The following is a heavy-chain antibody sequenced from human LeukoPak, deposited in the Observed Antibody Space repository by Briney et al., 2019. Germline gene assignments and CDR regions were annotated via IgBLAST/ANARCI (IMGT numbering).Heavy chain of an antibody. D-gene: IGHD3-16*01. J-gene: IGHJ4*02. CDR3: AKWEYDSGTGWHYFNC. CDR2: IKQDGSAK. V-gene: IGHV3-7*01. Sequence: PGGSLRLSCVASGFSTSSHWMGWVRQAPGKGLEWVANIKQDGSAKYYMESAKGRFTISRDNAKNSLYLQMNSLRAEDTALYYCAKWEYDSGTGWHYFNCWGQGALVTVSS. CDR1: GFSTSSHW.